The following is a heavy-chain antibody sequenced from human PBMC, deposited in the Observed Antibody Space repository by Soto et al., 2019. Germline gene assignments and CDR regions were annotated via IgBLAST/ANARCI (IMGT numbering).Heavy chain of an antibody. CDR3: ASSGGDSSGYYLGWFDP. CDR1: GYTFTGYY. V-gene: IGHV1-2*02. J-gene: IGHJ5*02. CDR2: INPNSGGT. Sequence: QVQLVPSGAEVQKPGASVKVSCKASGYTFTGYYMHWVRQAPGQGLEWMGWINPNSGGTNYAQKFQGRVTMTRDTSISTAYMELSRLRSDDTAVYYCASSGGDSSGYYLGWFDPWGQGTLVTVSS. D-gene: IGHD3-22*01.